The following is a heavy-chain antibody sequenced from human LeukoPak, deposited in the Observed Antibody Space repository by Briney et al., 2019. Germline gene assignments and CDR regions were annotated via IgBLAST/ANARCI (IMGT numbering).Heavy chain of an antibody. CDR1: GFSLTNNY. V-gene: IGHV1-46*01. CDR2: MRPTDAYT. CDR3: VREGAVALKHFDL. D-gene: IGHD6-19*01. Sequence: ASVTVSCKAFGFSLTNNYMHWVRQAPGQGLEWMGYMRPTDAYTGYAPEFQGRVTVTRDTSTNTLYMELSSLGSDDTAVYYCVREGAVALKHFDLWGQGTLLTVSS. J-gene: IGHJ4*02.